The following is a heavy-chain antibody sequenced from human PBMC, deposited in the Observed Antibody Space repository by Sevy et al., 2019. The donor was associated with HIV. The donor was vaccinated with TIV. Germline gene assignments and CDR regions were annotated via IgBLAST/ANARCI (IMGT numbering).Heavy chain of an antibody. V-gene: IGHV3-49*03. Sequence: GGYLRLSCTTSGFSFDDYAMSWFRQAPGKGLEWVGFIRTKAYGGTTEYAVSVRGRITISRDDSDNIAYMQMDSLRIEDTGIYYCTREHSDYDPYGLDVWGQGTTVIVSS. CDR3: TREHSDYDPYGLDV. CDR1: GFSFDDYA. J-gene: IGHJ6*02. D-gene: IGHD4-4*01. CDR2: IRTKAYGGTT.